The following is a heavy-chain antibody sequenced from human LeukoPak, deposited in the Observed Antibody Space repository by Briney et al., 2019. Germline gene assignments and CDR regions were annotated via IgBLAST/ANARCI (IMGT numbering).Heavy chain of an antibody. Sequence: PGGSLRLSCAASGFTFDDYGMSWVRQAPGKGLEWVSGINWNGGSTGYADSVKGRFTISRDNAKNSLYLQMNSLRAEDTAVYYCARDYRGYRAPYYFDYWGQGTLVTVSS. D-gene: IGHD2-15*01. J-gene: IGHJ4*02. CDR1: GFTFDDYG. CDR2: INWNGGST. V-gene: IGHV3-20*04. CDR3: ARDYRGYRAPYYFDY.